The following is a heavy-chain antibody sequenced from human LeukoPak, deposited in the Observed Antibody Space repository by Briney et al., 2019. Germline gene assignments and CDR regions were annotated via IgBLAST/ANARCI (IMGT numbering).Heavy chain of an antibody. CDR3: TRDDRYSGSFFDY. CDR1: GFTFCDYA. D-gene: IGHD1-26*01. V-gene: IGHV3-49*03. Sequence: GGSLRLSCTASGFTFCDYAMSWFRQAPGKGLEWVGFIRSKAYGGTTEYAASVKGRFTISRDDSKSIAYLQMNSLKTEDTAVYYCTRDDRYSGSFFDYWGQGTLVTVSS. CDR2: IRSKAYGGTT. J-gene: IGHJ4*02.